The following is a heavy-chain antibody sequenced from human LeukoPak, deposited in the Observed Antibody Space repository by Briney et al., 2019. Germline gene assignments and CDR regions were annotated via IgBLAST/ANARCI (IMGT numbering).Heavy chain of an antibody. CDR3: AKSIVAPVVTDF. Sequence: GGSLRLSCVASGFTFSNYAMNWVRQAPGKGLEWVSGITDSGSRTYYADSVKGRFTISRDNSENTLYLQINTLRAADTAIYFCAKSIVAPVVTDFWGQGTPVTVSS. J-gene: IGHJ6*01. D-gene: IGHD4-23*01. CDR1: GFTFSNYA. V-gene: IGHV3-23*01. CDR2: ITDSGSRT.